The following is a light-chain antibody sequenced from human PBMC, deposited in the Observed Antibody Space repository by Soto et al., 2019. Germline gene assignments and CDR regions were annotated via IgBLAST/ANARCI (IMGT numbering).Light chain of an antibody. CDR1: SFNVGNNY. CDR2: END. V-gene: IGLV1-51*02. CDR3: GTWDASLTAGV. Sequence: QSVLTQTPSISAAPGQTVTISCSGSSFNVGNNYVSWYQQLPGSAPKLLISENDKRPSDVPDRFSGSKSGTTATLGITGLQTGDKADYYCGTWDASLTAGVFGGGTQLTVL. J-gene: IGLJ3*02.